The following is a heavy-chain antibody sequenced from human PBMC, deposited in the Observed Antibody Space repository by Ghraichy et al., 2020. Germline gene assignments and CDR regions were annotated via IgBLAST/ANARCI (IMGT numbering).Heavy chain of an antibody. CDR2: INPNNGDT. V-gene: IGHV1-2*06. J-gene: IGHJ3*02. CDR3: ARDMSVMVEIDYVFDI. CDR1: GYRFSGFY. Sequence: ASVKVSCEASGYRFSGFYIHWLRQAPGQGPEWMGRINPNNGDTRYAQKFQGRVAMTRDTSVNTAYMELSSLRSDDTAVYYCARDMSVMVEIDYVFDIWGQGRKVTVSS. D-gene: IGHD3-10*01.